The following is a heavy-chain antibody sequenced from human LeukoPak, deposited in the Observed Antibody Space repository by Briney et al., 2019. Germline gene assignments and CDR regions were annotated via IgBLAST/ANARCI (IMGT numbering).Heavy chain of an antibody. D-gene: IGHD2-2*02. CDR2: IYTSGST. Sequence: SETLSLTCTVSGGSISSYYWSWIRQPAGKGLEWIGRIYTSGSTNYNPSLKSRVTMSVDTSKNQFSLKLSSVTAADTAVYYCAREERGYCSSTSCYTSFDYWGQGTLVTASS. J-gene: IGHJ4*02. CDR1: GGSISSYY. V-gene: IGHV4-4*07. CDR3: AREERGYCSSTSCYTSFDY.